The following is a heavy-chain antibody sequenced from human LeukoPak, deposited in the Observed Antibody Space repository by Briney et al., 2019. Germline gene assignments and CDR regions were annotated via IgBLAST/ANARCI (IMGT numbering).Heavy chain of an antibody. V-gene: IGHV3-7*01. CDR3: VRGDYYDSGTSFIDAFDI. J-gene: IGHJ3*02. CDR2: IKQDGSQK. Sequence: GGSLRLSCSASGFSFSRYWMSWVRQAPGKGLEWVANIKQDGSQKFYVASVKGRFTIPRDNAKNSLYLQMNSLRAEDTAVYYCVRGDYYDSGTSFIDAFDIWGQGTRVTVSS. CDR1: GFSFSRYW. D-gene: IGHD3-10*01.